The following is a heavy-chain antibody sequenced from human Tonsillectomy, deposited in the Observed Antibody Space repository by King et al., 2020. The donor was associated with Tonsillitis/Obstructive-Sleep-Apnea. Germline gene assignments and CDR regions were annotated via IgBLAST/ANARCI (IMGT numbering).Heavy chain of an antibody. CDR2: ISGSGGST. CDR3: AKALRRGAMTKLLGFDY. D-gene: IGHD4-11*01. V-gene: IGHV3-23*04. J-gene: IGHJ4*02. Sequence: QLVQSGGGLVQPGGSLRLSCAASGFTFSSYAMSWVRQAPGKGLEWVSAISGSGGSTYYADSVKGRFTISRDNSKNTLYLQMKSLRAEDTAVYYCAKALRRGAMTKLLGFDYWGQGTLVTVSS. CDR1: GFTFSSYA.